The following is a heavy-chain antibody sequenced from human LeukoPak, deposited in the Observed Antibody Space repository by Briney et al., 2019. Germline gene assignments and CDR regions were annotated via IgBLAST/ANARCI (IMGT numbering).Heavy chain of an antibody. D-gene: IGHD6-19*01. CDR1: GGSFSGYY. CDR3: ARGRGGYSSGWYDGFDP. V-gene: IGHV4-34*01. CDR2: INHSGST. J-gene: IGHJ5*02. Sequence: SETLSLTCAVSGGSFSGYYWSWIRQPPGKGLEWIGEINHSGSTNYNPSLKSRVTISVDTSKNQFSLKLSSVTAADTAVYYCARGRGGYSSGWYDGFDPWGQGTLVTVSS.